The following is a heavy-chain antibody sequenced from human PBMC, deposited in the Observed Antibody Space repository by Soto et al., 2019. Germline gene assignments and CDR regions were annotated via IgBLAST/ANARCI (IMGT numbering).Heavy chain of an antibody. V-gene: IGHV4-34*01. CDR2: IKHSGST. J-gene: IGHJ4*02. CDR3: VTSLMRPFGG. Sequence: QVQLQQWGAGLLKPSETLSLTCAVYGGSFSGSYWSWIRQPPGKGLEWIGEIKHSGSTNYIQSLKSRVTISVDTAKNQFSLKLSSVTAAAAAVYYCVTSLMRPFGGWGQGTLVTVSS. D-gene: IGHD3-3*01. CDR1: GGSFSGSY.